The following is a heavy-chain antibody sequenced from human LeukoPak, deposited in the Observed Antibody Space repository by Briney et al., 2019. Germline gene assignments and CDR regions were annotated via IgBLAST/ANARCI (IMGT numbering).Heavy chain of an antibody. CDR1: GDSVSSNSAA. J-gene: IGHJ4*02. CDR2: TYYRSMWYN. CDR3: AGGGRYSFDY. V-gene: IGHV6-1*01. D-gene: IGHD1-26*01. Sequence: SQTLSLTCAISGDSVSSNSAAWNWIRQSPSRGLEWLGRTYYRSMWYNDYALSVKGRITINPDTSKNQFSLQLNSVTPEDTAVYYCAGGGRYSFDYWGQGALVTVSS.